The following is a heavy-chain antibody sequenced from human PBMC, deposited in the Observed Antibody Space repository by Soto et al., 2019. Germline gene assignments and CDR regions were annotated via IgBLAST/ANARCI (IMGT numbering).Heavy chain of an antibody. J-gene: IGHJ5*02. V-gene: IGHV1-3*01. CDR2: INAGNGNT. CDR3: ARELELLVWFDP. D-gene: IGHD1-7*01. Sequence: ASGKVSCKASGYTFTSYAMHWVRQAPGQRLEWMGWINAGNGNTKYSQKFQGRVTITRDTSASTAYMELSSLRSEDTAVYYCARELELLVWFDPWGQGTLVTVSS. CDR1: GYTFTSYA.